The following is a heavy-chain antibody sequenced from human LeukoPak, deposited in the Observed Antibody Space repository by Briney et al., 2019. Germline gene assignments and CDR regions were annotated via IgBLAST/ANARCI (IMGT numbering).Heavy chain of an antibody. CDR2: INHSGST. CDR1: GGSFSGYY. D-gene: IGHD6-13*01. J-gene: IGHJ6*03. CDR3: ASGLPRSSSSYYYYYMDV. V-gene: IGHV4-34*01. Sequence: SETLSLTCAVYGGSFSGYYWSWIHQPPGKGLKWIGEINHSGSTNYNPSLKSRVTISVDTSKNQFSLKLSSVTAADTAVYYCASGLPRSSSSYYYYYMDVWGKGTTVTVAS.